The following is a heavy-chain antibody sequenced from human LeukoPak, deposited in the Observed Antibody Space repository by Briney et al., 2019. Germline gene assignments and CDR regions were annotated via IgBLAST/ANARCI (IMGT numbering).Heavy chain of an antibody. V-gene: IGHV3-48*03. J-gene: IGHJ4*02. Sequence: GGSLRPSCAASGFTFSSYEMNWVRQAPGKGLEWVSYISSSGSTIYYADSVKGRFTISRDNAKNSLYLQMNSLRVEDTAVYYCVRGADTGYSSDSWGQGTLVTVSS. D-gene: IGHD3-9*01. CDR2: ISSSGSTI. CDR3: VRGADTGYSSDS. CDR1: GFTFSSYE.